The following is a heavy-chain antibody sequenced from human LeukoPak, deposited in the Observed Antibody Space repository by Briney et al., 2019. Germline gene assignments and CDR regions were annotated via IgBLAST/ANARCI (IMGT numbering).Heavy chain of an antibody. CDR3: ARVAYYYGSSGYYDAFDI. Sequence: GGSLRLSCAASGFTVSSNYMSWVRQAPGKGLEWVSVIYSGGSTYYADSVKGRFTISRDNSKNTLYLQMNSLRAEDTAVYYCARVAYYYGSSGYYDAFDIWGQGTMVTVSS. D-gene: IGHD3-22*01. V-gene: IGHV3-66*02. CDR2: IYSGGST. J-gene: IGHJ3*02. CDR1: GFTVSSNY.